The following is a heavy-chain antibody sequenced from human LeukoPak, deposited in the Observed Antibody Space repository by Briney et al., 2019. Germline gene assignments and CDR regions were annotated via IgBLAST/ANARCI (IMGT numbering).Heavy chain of an antibody. CDR1: GFSFRDYP. Sequence: GGSLRLSCEAAGFSFRDYPMGWVRRASGKRLEWVSGISAGADVIFYADPVKGRLTISRDNSKNTLYLQMSSLRAEDTAVYYCARDSGEPYYFDYWGQGTLVTVSS. CDR3: ARDSGEPYYFDY. J-gene: IGHJ4*02. D-gene: IGHD1-1*01. CDR2: ISAGADVI. V-gene: IGHV3-23*01.